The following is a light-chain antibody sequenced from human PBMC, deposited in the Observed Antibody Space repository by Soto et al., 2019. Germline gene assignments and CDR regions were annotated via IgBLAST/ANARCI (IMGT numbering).Light chain of an antibody. CDR3: QQYGSSPSA. CDR2: GAS. J-gene: IGKJ1*01. V-gene: IGKV3-20*01. CDR1: QSVYSY. Sequence: EIVLTQSPATLSLSPGERATLSCRASQSVYSYLAWYQQKPGQAPRLLIYGASSRATGIPDRFSGSGSGTDFTLTISRLEPEDFAVYYCQQYGSSPSAFGQGTKVDNK.